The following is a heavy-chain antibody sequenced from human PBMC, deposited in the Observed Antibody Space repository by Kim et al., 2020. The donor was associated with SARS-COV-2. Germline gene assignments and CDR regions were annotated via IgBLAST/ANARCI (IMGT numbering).Heavy chain of an antibody. V-gene: IGHV3-21*01. CDR3: ARDSLPTSYCIGSSCYFY. D-gene: IGHD2-15*01. J-gene: IGHJ4*02. CDR2: ISEDGDYI. Sequence: GGSLRLSCAASGFTFSRYTMHWVRQAPGKGLEWVSLISEDGDYIYYADSVKGRFTISRDNVEHSLYLQMNSLGAEDTAVYYCARDSLPTSYCIGSSCYFYWGQGTLVTVSS. CDR1: GFTFSRYT.